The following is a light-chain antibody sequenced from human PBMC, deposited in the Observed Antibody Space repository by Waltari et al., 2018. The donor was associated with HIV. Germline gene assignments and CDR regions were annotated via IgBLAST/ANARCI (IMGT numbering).Light chain of an antibody. Sequence: SYELTPPPSASVSPGQTARITRSGDPSPKQSVSWYQQKPGQAPVLVIYKDTERPSGIPERFSGSSSGTTVTLTISGVQAEDEADYYCHSADGSATYVFGTGTKVTVL. CDR1: PSPKQS. CDR3: HSADGSATYV. V-gene: IGLV3-25*03. J-gene: IGLJ1*01. CDR2: KDT.